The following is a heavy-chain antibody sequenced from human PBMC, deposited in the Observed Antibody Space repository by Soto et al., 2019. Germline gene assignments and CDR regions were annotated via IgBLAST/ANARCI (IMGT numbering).Heavy chain of an antibody. Sequence: EVQLLESGGGLVQPGGSLRLSCAASGLTFTTYAMTWVRQAPGKGLEWVSAITASGGGAYYAESVKGRFTISRDNSKNPPYLQMNSLSAEDTAVYYCAKEEGHPSWFDPWGQGTLVTVSS. CDR3: AKEEGHPSWFDP. CDR2: ITASGGGA. V-gene: IGHV3-23*01. CDR1: GLTFTTYA. J-gene: IGHJ5*02.